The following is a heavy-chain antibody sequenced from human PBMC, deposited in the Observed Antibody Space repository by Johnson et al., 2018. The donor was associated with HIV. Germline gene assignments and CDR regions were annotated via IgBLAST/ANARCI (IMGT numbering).Heavy chain of an antibody. CDR3: ASCGGDCRDAFGI. Sequence: VQLVESGGGLVQPGGSLRLSCAASGFTVSSNYMSWVRQGPGKGLEWVSVIYSGGSTYYADSVKGRFTISRDNSKNTLYLQMNSLRAEDTAVYYCASCGGDCRDAFGIWGQGTMVTVSS. J-gene: IGHJ3*02. D-gene: IGHD2-21*02. CDR2: IYSGGST. V-gene: IGHV3-66*02. CDR1: GFTVSSNY.